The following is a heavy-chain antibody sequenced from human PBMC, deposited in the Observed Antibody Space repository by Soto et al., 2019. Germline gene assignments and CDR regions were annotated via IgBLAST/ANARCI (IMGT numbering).Heavy chain of an antibody. V-gene: IGHV3-7*05. D-gene: IGHD5-12*01. CDR3: ARPDSGYDYERLGNFDY. CDR2: IKQDGSEK. CDR1: GFTFSSYW. Sequence: EVQLVESGGGLVQPGGSVRLSCAASGFTFSSYWMNWVRQAPERGLEWVANIKQDGSEKYYVDSVKGRFTISRDNAKNSLYLQMNSLRSEDTAVYYCARPDSGYDYERLGNFDYLGQGTLVTVSS. J-gene: IGHJ4*02.